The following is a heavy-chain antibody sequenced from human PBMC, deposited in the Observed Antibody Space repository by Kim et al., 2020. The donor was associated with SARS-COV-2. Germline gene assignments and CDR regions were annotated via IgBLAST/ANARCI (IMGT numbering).Heavy chain of an antibody. V-gene: IGHV3-23*01. CDR3: AKLVGPSSADY. Sequence: GGSLRLSCAASGFTFSIYAMNWVRQAPGKGLEWVSFISSNNGNTYYADSVKGRFTISRDNSKNMVFLQMNSLRAEDTALYYCAKLVGPSSADYWGQG. D-gene: IGHD1-26*01. CDR1: GFTFSIYA. J-gene: IGHJ4*02. CDR2: ISSNNGNT.